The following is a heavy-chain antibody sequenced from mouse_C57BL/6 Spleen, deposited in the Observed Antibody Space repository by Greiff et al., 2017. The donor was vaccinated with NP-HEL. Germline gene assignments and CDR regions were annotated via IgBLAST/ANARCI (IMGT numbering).Heavy chain of an antibody. Sequence: VKLQQPGAELVKPGASVKVSCKASGYTFISYWMPWVKQRPGQGLEWIGRIHPSDSDTNYNQKFKGKATLTVDKSSSTAYMQLSSLTSEDSAVYYCANLMVTTGPWFAYWGQGTLVTVSA. CDR3: ANLMVTTGPWFAY. CDR2: IHPSDSDT. D-gene: IGHD2-2*01. V-gene: IGHV1-74*01. J-gene: IGHJ3*01. CDR1: GYTFISYW.